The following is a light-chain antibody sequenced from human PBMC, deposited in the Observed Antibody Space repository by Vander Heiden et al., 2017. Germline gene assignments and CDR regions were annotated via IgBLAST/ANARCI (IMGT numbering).Light chain of an antibody. V-gene: IGLV4-69*01. CDR3: QTSGTGALVV. J-gene: IGLJ2*01. CDR2: LNIVSRQ. Sequence: QLVLTQSPSASCSLVASVKLTCPLSSGHSGSAIAWHPQQPEQAPRYLLALNIVSRQTKGDGLPSRFSASSSGAAPYLTISGLQSDDDADYYCQTSGTGALVVFGGGTKLTVL. CDR1: SGHSGSA.